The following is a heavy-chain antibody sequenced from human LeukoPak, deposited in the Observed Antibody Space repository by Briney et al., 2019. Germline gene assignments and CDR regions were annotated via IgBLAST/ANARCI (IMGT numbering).Heavy chain of an antibody. J-gene: IGHJ4*02. Sequence: GGSLRLSCAASGFTFSSYGMHWVRQAPGKGLEWVAFIRYDGSNKYYADSVKGRFTISRDNSKNTLYPQMNSLRAEDTAVYYCAKPAVAGDENLDYWGQGTLVTVSS. CDR3: AKPAVAGDENLDY. V-gene: IGHV3-30*02. D-gene: IGHD6-19*01. CDR1: GFTFSSYG. CDR2: IRYDGSNK.